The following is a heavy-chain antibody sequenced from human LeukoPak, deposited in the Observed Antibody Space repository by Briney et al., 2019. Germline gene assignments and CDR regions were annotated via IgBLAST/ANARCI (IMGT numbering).Heavy chain of an antibody. J-gene: IGHJ1*01. CDR3: ASPQSGDYGALYFQH. Sequence: GGSLRLSCAASGFTFSSHWMYWVRQAPGKGLVWVSRINSDGSSTSYADSVKGRFTISRDNAKNTLYLQVNSLRVEVTAVYYCASPQSGDYGALYFQHWGPGTLVTVSS. CDR1: GFTFSSHW. D-gene: IGHD4-17*01. V-gene: IGHV3-74*01. CDR2: INSDGSST.